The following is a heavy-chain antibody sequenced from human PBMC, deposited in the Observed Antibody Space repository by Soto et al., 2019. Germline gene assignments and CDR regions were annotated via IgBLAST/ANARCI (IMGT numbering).Heavy chain of an antibody. CDR2: IYYSGST. Sequence: SETLSLTCTVSGGSISSYYWSWIRQPPGKGLEWIGYIYYSGSTKYNPSLKSRVTISVDTSKNQFSLKLSSVTAADTAVYFCARVVDFWSGYLLPWFDPWCQGTLVTVSS. V-gene: IGHV4-59*01. J-gene: IGHJ5*02. D-gene: IGHD3-3*01. CDR1: GGSISSYY. CDR3: ARVVDFWSGYLLPWFDP.